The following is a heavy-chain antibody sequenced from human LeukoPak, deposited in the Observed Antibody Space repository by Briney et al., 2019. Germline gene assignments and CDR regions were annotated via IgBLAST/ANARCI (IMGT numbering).Heavy chain of an antibody. CDR1: GFTFSSYW. J-gene: IGHJ4*02. CDR2: IKQDGSEK. D-gene: IGHD3-3*01. CDR3: ARGGDLTIFGVVIYEYYFDY. Sequence: GGSLRLSCAASGFTFSSYWMSWVRQAPGKGLEWVANIKQDGSEKYYVDSVKGRFTISRDNAKNSLYLQMSSLRAEDTAVYYCARGGDLTIFGVVIYEYYFDYWGQGTLVTVSS. V-gene: IGHV3-7*01.